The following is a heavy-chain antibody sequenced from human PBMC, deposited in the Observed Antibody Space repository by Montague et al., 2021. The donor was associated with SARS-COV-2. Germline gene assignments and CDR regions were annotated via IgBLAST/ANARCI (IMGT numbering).Heavy chain of an antibody. CDR2: IKPDGGEK. D-gene: IGHD3-10*01. V-gene: IGHV3-7*03. J-gene: IGHJ4*02. Sequence: SLRLSCAASGFTFSSYWMSWVRQTPGKGLEWVANIKPDGGEKHYVDSVKGRFTISRDNAKNSLNLQMDSLRAEDTALYYCARDRALSWLGELLGGGIDSWGQGVLVTVSS. CDR3: ARDRALSWLGELLGGGIDS. CDR1: GFTFSSYW.